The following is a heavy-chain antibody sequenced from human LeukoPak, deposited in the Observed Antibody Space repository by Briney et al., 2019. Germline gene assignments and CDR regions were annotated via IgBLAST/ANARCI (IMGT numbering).Heavy chain of an antibody. Sequence: ASVKVSCKTSGYTFANYYMHWVRQAPGQGLEWMGIINPSGDSTSYAQKFQGRVTITADKSTSTAYMELSSLRSEDTAVYYCARGRLSYYDSSGDYYYYGMDVWGQGTTVTVSS. CDR1: GYTFANYY. D-gene: IGHD3-22*01. J-gene: IGHJ6*02. V-gene: IGHV1-46*01. CDR3: ARGRLSYYDSSGDYYYYGMDV. CDR2: INPSGDST.